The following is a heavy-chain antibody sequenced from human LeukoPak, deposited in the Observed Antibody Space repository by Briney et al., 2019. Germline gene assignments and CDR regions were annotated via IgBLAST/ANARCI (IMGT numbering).Heavy chain of an antibody. CDR1: GFTFSSYS. CDR2: ISSSSSYI. D-gene: IGHD5-18*01. J-gene: IGHJ6*03. CDR3: ARGGRGYSYGFSYYYYYMDV. Sequence: GGSLRLSCAASGFTFSSYSMNWVRQAPGKGLEWVSSISSSSSYIYYADSVKGRFTISRDNAKNSLYLQMNSLRAEDTAVYYCARGGRGYSYGFSYYYYYMDVWGKGTTVTVSS. V-gene: IGHV3-21*01.